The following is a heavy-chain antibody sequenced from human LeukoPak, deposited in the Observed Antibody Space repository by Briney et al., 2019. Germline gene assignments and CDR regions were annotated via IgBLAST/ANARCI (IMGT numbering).Heavy chain of an antibody. CDR1: GFTFSTFA. CDR2: IFPSGGEI. V-gene: IGHV3-23*01. D-gene: IGHD5-18*01. J-gene: IGHJ4*02. Sequence: GGSLRLSCAASGFTFSTFAMIWVRQPPGKGLEWVSSIFPSGGEIHYADSVRGRFTISRDNSKSTLSLQMNSLRAEDTAIYYCATYRQILLPFESWGQGTLVTVSS. CDR3: ATYRQILLPFES.